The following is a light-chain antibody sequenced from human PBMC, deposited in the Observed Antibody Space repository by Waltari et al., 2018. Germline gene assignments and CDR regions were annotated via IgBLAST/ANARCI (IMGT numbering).Light chain of an antibody. CDR2: LGS. Sequence: DVVMTQSPLSLPVTPGEPASISCRSNQSLLNSNGYNYLDWYLQKPGQSPHLLIYLGSNRASGVPDRFSGSGSGTDFTLKISRVEAEDVGVYYCMQALQTPLYTFGQGTKLEI. J-gene: IGKJ2*01. CDR1: QSLLNSNGYNY. V-gene: IGKV2-28*01. CDR3: MQALQTPLYT.